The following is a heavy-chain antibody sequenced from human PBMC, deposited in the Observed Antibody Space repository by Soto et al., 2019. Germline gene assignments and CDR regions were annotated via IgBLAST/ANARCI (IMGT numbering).Heavy chain of an antibody. CDR1: GGTFSSNT. Sequence: QVQLVQSGAEVKKPGSSVKISCKASGGTFSSNTINWVRQAAGQGLEWMGGIITLFGTANYAEKFQGRVTITADKSTNTEYMELSSLRSEDTAVYYCASKAACGGDCYAFDSWGQGTLVTVSS. CDR2: IITLFGTA. V-gene: IGHV1-69*06. J-gene: IGHJ4*02. CDR3: ASKAACGGDCYAFDS. D-gene: IGHD2-21*02.